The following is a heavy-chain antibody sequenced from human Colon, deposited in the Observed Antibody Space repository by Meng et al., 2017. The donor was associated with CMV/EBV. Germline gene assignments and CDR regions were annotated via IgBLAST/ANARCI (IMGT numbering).Heavy chain of an antibody. CDR1: SDSVRTSNYY. V-gene: IGHV4-39*07. J-gene: IGHJ6*02. CDR3: AREGAGTYNHYYFGRDV. D-gene: IGHD1-14*01. CDR2: IYYNGRT. Sequence: SETLSLTCSVSSDSVRTSNYYWAWIRQAPGKGLEWIGNIYYNGRTNYNPSLKSRVTISMDTSKNHFSLRLSSVTAADTAVYYCAREGAGTYNHYYFGRDVWGRGTTVTVSS.